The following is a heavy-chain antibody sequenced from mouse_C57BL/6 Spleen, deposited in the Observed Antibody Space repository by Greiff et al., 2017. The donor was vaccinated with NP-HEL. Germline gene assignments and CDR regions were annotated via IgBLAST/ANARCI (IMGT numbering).Heavy chain of an antibody. CDR1: GYTFTDYY. J-gene: IGHJ2*01. CDR2: INPYNGGT. D-gene: IGHD1-1*01. CDR3: ASERGMGLLRFDY. Sequence: EVQLQQSGPVLVKPGASVKMSCKASGYTFTDYYMNWVKQSHGKSLEWIGVINPYNGGTSYNQKFKGKATLTVDKSSSTAYMELNSLTSEDSAVYYCASERGMGLLRFDYWGQGTTLTVSS. V-gene: IGHV1-19*01.